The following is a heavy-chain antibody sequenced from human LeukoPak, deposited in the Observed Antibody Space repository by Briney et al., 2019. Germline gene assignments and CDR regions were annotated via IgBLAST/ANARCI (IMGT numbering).Heavy chain of an antibody. V-gene: IGHV1-3*01. CDR2: INAGNGNT. CDR1: GYTFTSYA. Sequence: ASVKGSCKASGYTFTSYAMHWVRQAPGQRLEWMGWINAGNGNTKYSQKFQGRVTITRDTSASTAYMELSSLRSEDTAVYYCARDREATVTLYYFDYWGQGTLVTVSS. CDR3: ARDREATVTLYYFDY. D-gene: IGHD4-17*01. J-gene: IGHJ4*02.